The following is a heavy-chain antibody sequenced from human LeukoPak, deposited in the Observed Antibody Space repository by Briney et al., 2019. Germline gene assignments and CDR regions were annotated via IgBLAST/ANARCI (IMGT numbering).Heavy chain of an antibody. V-gene: IGHV4-61*02. CDR2: IYTSGTT. D-gene: IGHD6-13*01. J-gene: IGHJ3*02. CDR1: GGSISSGSYY. CDR3: ARVPTYEIAAARVGYAFDI. Sequence: KPSETLCLTCTVSGGSISSGSYYWTWIRQPAGKGLEWIGRIYTSGTTNYNLSLKSRVTISVDTSKNQFSLKLSSVTAADTAVYYCARVPTYEIAAARVGYAFDIWGQGTMVTVSS.